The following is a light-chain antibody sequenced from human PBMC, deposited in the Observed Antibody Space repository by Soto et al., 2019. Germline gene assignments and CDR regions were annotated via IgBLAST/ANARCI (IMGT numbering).Light chain of an antibody. CDR2: DAS. V-gene: IGKV3-11*01. CDR1: QSVSNY. Sequence: EIVFTQSPAALSLSPQEIATLSCRASQSVSNYLAWYQQKPDQAPRLLSYDASNRATGIPARFSGSGSGPDFTLTISSLEPEDFAVYYWQQRSNWPPSTFGQVTRLVI. CDR3: QQRSNWPPST. J-gene: IGKJ5*01.